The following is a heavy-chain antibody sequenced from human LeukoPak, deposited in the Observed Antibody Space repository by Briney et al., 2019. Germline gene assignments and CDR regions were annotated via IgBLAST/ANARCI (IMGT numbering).Heavy chain of an antibody. J-gene: IGHJ4*02. Sequence: SVTVSCKASGGTFSSYAISWVRQAPGQGLEWMGRIIPILGIANYAQKFQGRVTITADKSTSTAYMELSSLRSEDTAVYYCARALYSSSSLGYWGQGTLVTVSS. V-gene: IGHV1-69*04. CDR3: ARALYSSSSLGY. D-gene: IGHD6-6*01. CDR1: GGTFSSYA. CDR2: IIPILGIA.